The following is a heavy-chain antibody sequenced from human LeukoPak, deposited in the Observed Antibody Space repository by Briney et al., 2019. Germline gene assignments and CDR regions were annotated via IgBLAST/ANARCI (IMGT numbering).Heavy chain of an antibody. V-gene: IGHV1-69*06. CDR2: VIPVFETA. CDR1: GYSSITYS. Sequence: SVKVSCKVSGYSSITYSISWVRQAPGQGLEWMGGVIPVFETANYAQKFQGRVTIIADKSTSTAYMELSGLTSEDTAVYYCARGGVDCSGGSCYSGGFDYWGQGTLVTVSS. D-gene: IGHD2-15*01. CDR3: ARGGVDCSGGSCYSGGFDY. J-gene: IGHJ4*02.